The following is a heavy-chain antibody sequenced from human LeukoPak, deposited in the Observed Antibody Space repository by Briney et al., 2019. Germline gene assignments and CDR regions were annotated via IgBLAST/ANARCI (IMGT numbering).Heavy chain of an antibody. CDR2: SDPEDGET. J-gene: IGHJ6*03. CDR1: GYTLTELS. CDR3: ATHLPDYYYMDV. V-gene: IGHV1-24*01. Sequence: VASVKVSCKVSGYTLTELSMHWVRQAPGKGLEWMGGSDPEDGETIYAQKFQGRVTMTEDTSTDTAYMELSSLRSEDTAVYYCATHLPDYYYMDVWGKGTTVTVSS. D-gene: IGHD2-2*01.